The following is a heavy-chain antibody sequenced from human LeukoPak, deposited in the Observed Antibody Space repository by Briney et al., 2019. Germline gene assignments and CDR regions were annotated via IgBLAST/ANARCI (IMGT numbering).Heavy chain of an antibody. D-gene: IGHD5-24*01. CDR3: ARSDQPINGYNSDYFQY. CDR2: IYSTGST. J-gene: IGHJ4*02. V-gene: IGHV4-59*01. CDR1: GGSISSYY. Sequence: SETLSLTCTVSGGSISSYYWNWIRHPPGKGLEWIGYIYSTGSTNYNPSLGSRVTISVDTSKNQFSLKLSSVTAADTAIYYCARSDQPINGYNSDYFQYWGQGTLVTVSS.